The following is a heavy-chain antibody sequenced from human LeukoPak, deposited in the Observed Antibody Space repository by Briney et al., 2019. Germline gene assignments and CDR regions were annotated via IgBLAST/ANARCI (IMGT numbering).Heavy chain of an antibody. Sequence: ASVKVSCKASGYTFTSYGISWVRQAPGQGLEWMGWISAYNGNTNYAQKLQGRVTMTTDTSTSTAYMELRSLRSDDTAVYYCARDRFWWELEGGYYFDYWGQGTLVTVSS. V-gene: IGHV1-18*01. CDR3: ARDRFWWELEGGYYFDY. CDR2: ISAYNGNT. CDR1: GYTFTSYG. D-gene: IGHD1-26*01. J-gene: IGHJ4*02.